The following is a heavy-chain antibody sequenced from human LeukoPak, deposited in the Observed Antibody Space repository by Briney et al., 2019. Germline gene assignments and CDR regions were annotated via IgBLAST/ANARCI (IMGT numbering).Heavy chain of an antibody. Sequence: SETLSLTCAVYGGSFSGYYWSWIRQPPGKGLEWIGEINHSGSTNYNPSLKSRVTISVDTSKNQFSLKLSSVTAADTAVYYCARVKASRIVVVPAATAGDAFDIWGQGTMVTVSS. CDR3: ARVKASRIVVVPAATAGDAFDI. CDR1: GGSFSGYY. V-gene: IGHV4-34*01. D-gene: IGHD2-2*01. CDR2: INHSGST. J-gene: IGHJ3*02.